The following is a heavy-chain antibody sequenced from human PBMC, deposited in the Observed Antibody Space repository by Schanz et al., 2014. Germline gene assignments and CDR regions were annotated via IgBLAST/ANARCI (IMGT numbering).Heavy chain of an antibody. V-gene: IGHV3-33*06. CDR3: VKDLQRELLRDDHYYGMDV. CDR1: GFTFRSYA. D-gene: IGHD1-26*01. Sequence: VQLVESGGGLVQPGGSLRLSCAASGFTFRSYAMSWVRQAPGKGLEWVAVVCYDGSKKYYADSVKGRFTTSRDNSKNTMYLQMNSLRAEDTAVYYCVKDLQRELLRDDHYYGMDVWGQGTTVTVSS. J-gene: IGHJ6*02. CDR2: VCYDGSKK.